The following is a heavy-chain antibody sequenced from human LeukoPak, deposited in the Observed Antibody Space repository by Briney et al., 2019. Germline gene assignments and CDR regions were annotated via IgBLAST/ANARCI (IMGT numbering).Heavy chain of an antibody. CDR2: IYTSGST. D-gene: IGHD2-2*01. J-gene: IGHJ3*02. Sequence: SETLSLTCTVSGGSISSYYWSWIRQPAGKGLEWIGRIYTSGSTNYNPSLKSRVTMSVDTSKNQFSLKLSSVTAADTAVYYCARVRGQLLNNAFDIWGQGTMVTVSS. V-gene: IGHV4-4*07. CDR3: ARVRGQLLNNAFDI. CDR1: GGSISSYY.